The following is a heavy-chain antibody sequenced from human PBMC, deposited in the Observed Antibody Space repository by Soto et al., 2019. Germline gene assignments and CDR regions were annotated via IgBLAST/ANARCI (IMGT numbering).Heavy chain of an antibody. CDR3: VKGYCSSSRCLRNADHQMEV. J-gene: IGHJ6*04. D-gene: IGHD2-2*01. CDR2: ISSNSSYI. V-gene: IGHV3-21*04. CDR1: GDTFYSYS. Sequence: GSLRLSCASSGDTFYSYSMDWVRQAPGKGLEWVSSISSNSSYIYYADSVKGRFTISRDNAKNSLYLQMNSLRVEDTALYYCVKGYCSSSRCLRNADHQMEVWGKGTTVTGSS.